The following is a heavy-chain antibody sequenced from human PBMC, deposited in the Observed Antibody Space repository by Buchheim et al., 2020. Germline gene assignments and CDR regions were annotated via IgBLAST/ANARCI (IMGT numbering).Heavy chain of an antibody. D-gene: IGHD3-10*02. J-gene: IGHJ4*02. CDR1: GFTLSSYW. V-gene: IGHV3-74*01. CDR3: VKDMFGNLDY. Sequence: EVQLVESGGGLVQPGGSLRLSCAASGFTLSSYWMHWVRQVPGKGLVWVSRMNEDGSTTDYADSVKGRFTISRDNAKNTTYLEMNSLRTEDTAVYYCVKDMFGNLDYWGQGTL. CDR2: MNEDGSTT.